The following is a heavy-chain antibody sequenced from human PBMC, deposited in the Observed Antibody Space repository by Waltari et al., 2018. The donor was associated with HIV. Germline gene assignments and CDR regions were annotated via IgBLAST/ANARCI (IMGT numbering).Heavy chain of an antibody. Sequence: QVQLQESGPGLVKPSETLSLTCAVSGGSISSYYWTWIRRPPGKGLEWVGYMFYSGSPNYNPSLRSRVTISVDTSKNHFSLNLSSATAADTAVYYCAGGNYYGSGRPEPWGQGTLVTVSS. CDR1: GGSISSYY. CDR3: AGGNYYGSGRPEP. V-gene: IGHV4-59*01. CDR2: MFYSGSP. D-gene: IGHD3-10*01. J-gene: IGHJ5*02.